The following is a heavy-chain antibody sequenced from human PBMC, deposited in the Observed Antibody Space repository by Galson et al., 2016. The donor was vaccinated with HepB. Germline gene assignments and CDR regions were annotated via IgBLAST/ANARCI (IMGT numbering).Heavy chain of an antibody. CDR2: INWNSGSI. J-gene: IGHJ4*02. D-gene: IGHD3-22*01. Sequence: SLRLSCAVFGFSFDDYAMHWVRQTPGKGLEWVSGINWNSGSIGYSDSVKGRFTISRDNAKNSLYLQMNSLRAEDTALYFCVKDRAAWYETSGGAHYWGQGTLVTVSS. CDR1: GFSFDDYA. V-gene: IGHV3-9*01. CDR3: VKDRAAWYETSGGAHY.